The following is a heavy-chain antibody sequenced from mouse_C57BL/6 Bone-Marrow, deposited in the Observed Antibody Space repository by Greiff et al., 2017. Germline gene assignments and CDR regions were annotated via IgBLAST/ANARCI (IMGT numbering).Heavy chain of an antibody. CDR3: CTPWYYGRYFDV. CDR2: IDPDNGDT. J-gene: IGHJ1*03. D-gene: IGHD1-2*01. Sequence: VQLQQSGAELVRPGASVKLSCTASGFTFKDDYMHWVKQRPEQGLEWIGWIDPDNGDTEYASKFQGKATITVDTSSNTAYLQLSSLTSEDTAVDYCCTPWYYGRYFDVWGTGTTVTVSS. CDR1: GFTFKDDY. V-gene: IGHV14-4*01.